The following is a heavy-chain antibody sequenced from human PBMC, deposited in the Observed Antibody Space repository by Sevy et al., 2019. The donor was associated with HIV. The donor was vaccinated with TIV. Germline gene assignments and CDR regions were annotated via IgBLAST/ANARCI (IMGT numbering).Heavy chain of an antibody. V-gene: IGHV5-51*01. J-gene: IGHJ4*02. D-gene: IGHD5-12*01. CDR2: IYGDDSDT. CDR3: ARSRLREFDF. CDR1: GYNFRNYW. Sequence: GESLKISCKTSGYNFRNYWIGWVRQVPGKGLGWMGVIYGDDSDTRLIPSFEGHVTMSVDKSINTAYLQWTALTASDSAMYYCARSRLREFDFWGPGTLVTVSS.